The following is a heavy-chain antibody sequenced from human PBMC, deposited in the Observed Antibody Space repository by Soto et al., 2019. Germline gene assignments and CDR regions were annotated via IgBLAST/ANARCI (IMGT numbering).Heavy chain of an antibody. CDR2: ISGGGATT. CDR3: AKGKASDGWDS. V-gene: IGHV3-23*01. CDR1: GFTFSSYA. D-gene: IGHD2-2*01. Sequence: EVQLLESGGGLVQPGGSLRLFCAASGFTFSSYAMSWVRQAPGKGLEWVSAISGGGATTYYADSVKGRFTISRDNSMDTLFLQMNSLGAEDTAVYYCAKGKASDGWDSWGQGTLVTVSS. J-gene: IGHJ4*02.